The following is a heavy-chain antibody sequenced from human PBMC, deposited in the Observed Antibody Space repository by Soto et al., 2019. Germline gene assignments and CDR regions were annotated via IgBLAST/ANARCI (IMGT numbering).Heavy chain of an antibody. CDR2: INPTSGGT. CDR1: GYTFTDYY. Sequence: QVQLVQSGAEVKKPGASVKVSCKASGYTFTDYYIHWVRQAPGQGLEWMGWINPTSGGTSYAHNFQGRVTMTRETSISAAYMELSRLSSDDTAVYYCSRASAVAGGSSNSLPNDYWGQGTLVTVSS. CDR3: SRASAVAGGSSNSLPNDY. D-gene: IGHD6-19*01. J-gene: IGHJ4*02. V-gene: IGHV1-2*02.